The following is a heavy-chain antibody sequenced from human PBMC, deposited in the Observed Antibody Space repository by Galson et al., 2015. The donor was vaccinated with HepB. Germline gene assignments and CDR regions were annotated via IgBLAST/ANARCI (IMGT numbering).Heavy chain of an antibody. CDR3: ARVHPEYTSGWYRQALYYFDS. J-gene: IGHJ4*02. CDR2: ISSGSPTM. V-gene: IGHV3-48*01. CDR1: TFIFSTYS. Sequence: SLRLSCAASTFIFSTYSMNWVCQAPGKGLEWVSYISSGSPTMYSADSVKGRFTISRDNSKNPLFLQKTGLTADDTAMYYCARVHPEYTSGWYRQALYYFDSWGQGTLVAVSS. D-gene: IGHD6-19*01.